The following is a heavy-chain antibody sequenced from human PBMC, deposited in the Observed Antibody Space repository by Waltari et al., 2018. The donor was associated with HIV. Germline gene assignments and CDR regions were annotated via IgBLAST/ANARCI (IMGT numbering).Heavy chain of an antibody. V-gene: IGHV1-69*01. CDR3: ARNGDYAPAY. D-gene: IGHD4-17*01. CDR1: GDTFRTYT. J-gene: IGHJ4*02. Sequence: QVQLVQSGAEVKKPGSSVKVSCRASGDTFRTYTISGVRRAPGQGLEWMGGITPIFKTTKYAQKFQGRVTLTADESTRTTYMELTSLRSDDTAMYYCARNGDYAPAYWGQGTLVTVSS. CDR2: ITPIFKTT.